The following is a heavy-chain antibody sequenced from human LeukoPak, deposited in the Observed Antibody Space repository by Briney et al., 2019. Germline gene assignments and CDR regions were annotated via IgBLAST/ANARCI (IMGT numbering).Heavy chain of an antibody. Sequence: GGPLRLSCAASGFTFSDYYMSWIRQAPGKGLEWVSYISSSGSTIYYADSVKGRFTISRDNAKNSLYLQMNSLRAEDTAVYYCARYCSGGSCYYYYGMDVWGQGTTVTVSS. D-gene: IGHD2-15*01. CDR3: ARYCSGGSCYYYYGMDV. CDR2: ISSSGSTI. V-gene: IGHV3-11*01. J-gene: IGHJ6*02. CDR1: GFTFSDYY.